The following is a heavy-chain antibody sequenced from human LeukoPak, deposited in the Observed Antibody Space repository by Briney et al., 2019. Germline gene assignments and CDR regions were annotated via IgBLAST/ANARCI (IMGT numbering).Heavy chain of an antibody. J-gene: IGHJ4*02. V-gene: IGHV3-23*01. D-gene: IGHD2-2*01. Sequence: PGGSLRLSCAASGFTFSSYAMSWVRQAPGKGLEWVSAISGSGGSTYYADSVKGRFTISRDNSKNRLYLQMNSLRAEDTAVYYCAKVRIVVVPAESYYFDYWGQGTLVTVSS. CDR1: GFTFSSYA. CDR2: ISGSGGST. CDR3: AKVRIVVVPAESYYFDY.